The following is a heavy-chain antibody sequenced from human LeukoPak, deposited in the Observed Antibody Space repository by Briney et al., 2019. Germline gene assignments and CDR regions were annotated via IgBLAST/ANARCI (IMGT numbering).Heavy chain of an antibody. CDR3: ARDKRHSYGRYFEH. CDR2: MQSTGVS. Sequence: PSETLSLTCSVSGDSISTYYWNWIRKSPGKGLEWIAYMQSTGVSKYNPSLKSRVTMVVDMSRNQVVLNLSSVTAADTAVYYCARDKRHSYGRYFEHWGQGILVTVSS. V-gene: IGHV4-59*01. D-gene: IGHD5-18*01. CDR1: GDSISTYY. J-gene: IGHJ4*02.